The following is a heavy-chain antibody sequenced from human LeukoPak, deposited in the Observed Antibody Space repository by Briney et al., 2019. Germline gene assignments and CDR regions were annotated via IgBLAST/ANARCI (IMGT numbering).Heavy chain of an antibody. CDR2: ISGSGGST. V-gene: IGHV3-23*01. CDR3: ARSRREDIVVVPAAMDFDY. D-gene: IGHD2-2*01. J-gene: IGHJ4*02. CDR1: GFTFSSYA. Sequence: GGSLRLSCAASGFTFSSYAMSWVRQAPGKGLEWVSAISGSGGSTYYADSVKGRFTISRDNSKNTLYLQMNSLRAEDTAVYYCARSRREDIVVVPAAMDFDYWGQGTLVTVSS.